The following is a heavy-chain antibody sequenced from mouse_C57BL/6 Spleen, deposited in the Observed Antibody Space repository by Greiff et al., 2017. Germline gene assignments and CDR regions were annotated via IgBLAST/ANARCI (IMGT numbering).Heavy chain of an antibody. CDR2: ISNKANGYTT. D-gene: IGHD1-1*01. Sequence: EVNVVESGGGLVQPGGSLSLSCAASGFTFTDYYMSWVRQPPGKALEWLGFISNKANGYTTEYSASVKGRFTISRDNSHSILYLEMNALRAEDSATYCCARFYYCVSSYNYFDYWGQGTTLTGAS. CDR3: ARFYYCVSSYNYFDY. V-gene: IGHV7-3*01. CDR1: GFTFTDYY. J-gene: IGHJ2*01.